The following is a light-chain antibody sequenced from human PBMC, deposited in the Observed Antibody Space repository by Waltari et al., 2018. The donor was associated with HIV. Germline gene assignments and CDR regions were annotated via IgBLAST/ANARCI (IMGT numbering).Light chain of an antibody. CDR2: RDN. Sequence: SVVTQPPSASGTPGQRVTIPCSGSRSNIGSNYALRYQQLPGTAPRFLMYRDNQRPSGVPDRFSVSKSGTAASLAISGLRSEDEGDYFCATWDDSLSGVVFGGGTKLNVL. CDR1: RSNIGSNY. CDR3: ATWDDSLSGVV. J-gene: IGLJ2*01. V-gene: IGLV1-47*01.